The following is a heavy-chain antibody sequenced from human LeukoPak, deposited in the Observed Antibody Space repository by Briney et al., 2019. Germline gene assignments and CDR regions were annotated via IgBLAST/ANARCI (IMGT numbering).Heavy chain of an antibody. Sequence: SETLSPTCTVSGRSTSSTSYFWGWIRQPPGKGLEWIGSIYYSGSTYYNPSLRSRVTISVDTSKNQFSLKLSSVTAADTAVYYCARHGVVVVVGSDAFDIWGQGTMVTVSS. J-gene: IGHJ3*02. V-gene: IGHV4-39*01. CDR1: GRSTSSTSYF. CDR2: IYYSGST. D-gene: IGHD2-15*01. CDR3: ARHGVVVVVGSDAFDI.